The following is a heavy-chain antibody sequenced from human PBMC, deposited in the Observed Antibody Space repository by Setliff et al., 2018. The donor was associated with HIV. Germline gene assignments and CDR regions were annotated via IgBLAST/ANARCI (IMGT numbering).Heavy chain of an antibody. D-gene: IGHD2-15*01. Sequence: GGSLRLSCAASGFTFSDYYMCWIRQAPGKGLEWLSYISSISGTYTSYADSVTGRFTVSRDNAGKSRYLQMNSLRVEDTAIYYCAREKGCSGGTCGKAFDIWGQGTMVTVSS. CDR2: ISSISGTYT. V-gene: IGHV3-11*06. CDR3: AREKGCSGGTCGKAFDI. J-gene: IGHJ3*02. CDR1: GFTFSDYY.